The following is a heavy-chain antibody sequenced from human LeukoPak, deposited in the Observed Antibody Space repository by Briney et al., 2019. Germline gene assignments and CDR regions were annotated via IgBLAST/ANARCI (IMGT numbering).Heavy chain of an antibody. CDR1: GFSFSSDG. Sequence: GGSLRLSCAASGFSFSSDGMHWVRQAPGKGLEWVAVISYDGSHKYYADSVKGRFTISRDNSKNTLYLQMNSLRAEDTAVYYCARDSPNYSKGAIDIWGQGTMVTVSS. D-gene: IGHD1-7*01. CDR2: ISYDGSHK. CDR3: ARDSPNYSKGAIDI. J-gene: IGHJ3*02. V-gene: IGHV3-30*03.